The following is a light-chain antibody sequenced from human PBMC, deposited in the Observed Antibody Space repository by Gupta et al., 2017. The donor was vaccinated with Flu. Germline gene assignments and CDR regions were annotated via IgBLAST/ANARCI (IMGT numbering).Light chain of an antibody. CDR1: RKIDSS. CDR2: GSA. J-gene: IGKJ1*01. Sequence: PSSLSASVGDTVTITCRASRKIDSSLNWFQQKPGKAPKLLFYGSAPLETGVPPRFTNGGSGTHFTLTITALQPDDFATYFCQQTDSSTWSFGQGTKV. V-gene: IGKV1-39*01. CDR3: QQTDSSTWS.